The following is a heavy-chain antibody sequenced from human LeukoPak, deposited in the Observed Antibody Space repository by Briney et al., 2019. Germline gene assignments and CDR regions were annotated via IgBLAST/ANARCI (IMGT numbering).Heavy chain of an antibody. D-gene: IGHD5-18*01. J-gene: IGHJ5*02. CDR2: ISGSGGST. V-gene: IGHV3-23*01. Sequence: PGGSLRLSCAASGFTFSSYAMSWVRQAPGKGLEWVSAISGSGGSTYYTDSVKGRFTISRDNSKNTLYLQMNSLRAEDTAVYYCASVDTANGWFDPWGQGTLVTVSS. CDR3: ASVDTANGWFDP. CDR1: GFTFSSYA.